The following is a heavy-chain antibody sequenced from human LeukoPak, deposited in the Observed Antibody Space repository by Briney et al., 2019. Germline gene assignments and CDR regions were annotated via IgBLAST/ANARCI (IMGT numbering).Heavy chain of an antibody. V-gene: IGHV4-4*07. D-gene: IGHD5-12*01. CDR3: ARTRSWLPFEY. CDR1: GGSISSFY. CDR2: INTSGNT. J-gene: IGHJ4*02. Sequence: SETLSFTCTVSGGSISSFYWSWIRQPAGKGLEWIGRINTSGNTNYNPSLKSRVTMSMDTSKNQFSLKLNSVTAADTAVYYCARTRSWLPFEYWGQGTLVTVSS.